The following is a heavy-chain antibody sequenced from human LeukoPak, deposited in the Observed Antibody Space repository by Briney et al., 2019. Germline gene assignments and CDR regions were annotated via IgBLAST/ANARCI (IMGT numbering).Heavy chain of an antibody. CDR2: INHSGST. CDR3: ASGPYYYYYYMDV. J-gene: IGHJ6*03. Sequence: TSETLSLTCAVYGGSFSGYYWSWIRQPPGRGLEWIGEINHSGSTNYNPSLKSRVTISVDTSKNQFSLKLSSVTAADTAVYYCASGPYYYYYYMDVWGKGTTATVSS. V-gene: IGHV4-34*01. CDR1: GGSFSGYY.